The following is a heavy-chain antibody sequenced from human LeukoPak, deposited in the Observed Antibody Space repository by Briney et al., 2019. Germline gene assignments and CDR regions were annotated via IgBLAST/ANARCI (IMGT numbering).Heavy chain of an antibody. Sequence: SETLSLTCAVYGGSFSGYYWSWIRQPPGKGLEWIGEINHSGSTNYNPSLKSRVTISVDTSKNQFSLKLSSVTAADTAVYYCATGLRNCSSTSCYIRWFDPWGQGTLVTVSS. J-gene: IGHJ5*02. CDR1: GGSFSGYY. CDR3: ATGLRNCSSTSCYIRWFDP. D-gene: IGHD2-2*02. CDR2: INHSGST. V-gene: IGHV4-34*01.